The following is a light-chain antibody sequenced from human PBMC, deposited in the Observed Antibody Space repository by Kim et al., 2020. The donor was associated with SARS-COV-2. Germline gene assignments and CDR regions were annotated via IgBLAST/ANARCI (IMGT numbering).Light chain of an antibody. Sequence: GQRVTISCSGSSSNIGSNYVYWYQQLPGRAPKLLIYRNNQRPSGVPDRISGSKSGTSASLAISGLRSEDEADFYCAAWDDSLSGPVFGGGTQLTVL. V-gene: IGLV1-47*01. CDR2: RNN. J-gene: IGLJ3*02. CDR3: AAWDDSLSGPV. CDR1: SSNIGSNY.